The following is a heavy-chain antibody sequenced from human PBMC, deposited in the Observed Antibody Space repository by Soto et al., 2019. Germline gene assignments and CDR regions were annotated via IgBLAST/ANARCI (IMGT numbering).Heavy chain of an antibody. CDR3: ARETIFGVVIIRDYYYYYYMDV. CDR1: GGSFSGYY. CDR2: INHSGST. V-gene: IGHV4-34*01. J-gene: IGHJ6*03. D-gene: IGHD3-3*01. Sequence: PSETLSLTCAVYGGSFSGYYWSWIRQPPGKGLEWIGEINHSGSTNYNPSLKSRVTISVDTSKNQFSLKLSSVTAADTAVYYCARETIFGVVIIRDYYYYYYMDVWGKGTTVTVSS.